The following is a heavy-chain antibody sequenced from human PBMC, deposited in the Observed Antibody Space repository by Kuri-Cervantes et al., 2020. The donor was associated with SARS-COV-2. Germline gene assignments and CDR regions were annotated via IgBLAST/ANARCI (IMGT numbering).Heavy chain of an antibody. Sequence: ESLKISCTVSGGSISSSSYYWGWIRQPPGKGLEWIGSIYYSGSTYYNPSLKSRVTISVDTSKNQFSLKLSSVTAADTAVYYCARAVGSPVEMATKAAGNYFDYWGQGTLVTVSS. J-gene: IGHJ4*02. CDR3: ARAVGSPVEMATKAAGNYFDY. D-gene: IGHD5-24*01. CDR2: IYYSGST. V-gene: IGHV4-39*01. CDR1: GGSISSSSYY.